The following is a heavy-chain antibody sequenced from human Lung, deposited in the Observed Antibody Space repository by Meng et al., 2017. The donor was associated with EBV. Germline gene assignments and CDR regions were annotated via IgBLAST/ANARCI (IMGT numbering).Heavy chain of an antibody. V-gene: IGHV3-33*03. Sequence: VESWSVVLNPGSSLSRSGAASGFSFRNDAMHWGRQAPGKGLAWVSFIWNDGGDEDYADSVKGRFTISRDNSKNTLLLQMDSLRAEDTAMYYCAKGTGVGGYRPFDDWGQGTLVTVSS. J-gene: IGHJ4*02. D-gene: IGHD5-18*01. CDR2: IWNDGGDE. CDR1: GFSFRNDA. CDR3: AKGTGVGGYRPFDD.